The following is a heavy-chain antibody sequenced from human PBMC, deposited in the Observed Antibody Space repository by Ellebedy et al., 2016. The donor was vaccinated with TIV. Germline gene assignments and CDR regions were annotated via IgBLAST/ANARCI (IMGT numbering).Heavy chain of an antibody. CDR3: ARTDCSGGSCYSFFQS. CDR1: GFTVSASY. CDR2: LYSGDKP. J-gene: IGHJ1*01. V-gene: IGHV3-53*01. Sequence: PGGSLRLSCAASGFTVSASYMYWVRQAPGKGLEWVALLYSGDKPYYAESVKGRFIVSRDDSRDTLDLQMNSLRAEDTAVYFCARTDCSGGSCYSFFQSWGQGTPVTVSS. D-gene: IGHD2-15*01.